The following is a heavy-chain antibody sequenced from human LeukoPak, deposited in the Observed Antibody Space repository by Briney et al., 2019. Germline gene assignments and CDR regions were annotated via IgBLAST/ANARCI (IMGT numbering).Heavy chain of an antibody. CDR1: GFTFSSYS. CDR3: ARDIWSGYYFDY. J-gene: IGHJ4*02. CDR2: ISSSSSYI. D-gene: IGHD3-3*01. Sequence: GGSLRLSCAASGFTFSSYSMNWVRQAPGKGLEWVSSISSSSSYIYYADSVKGRFTISRDNAKNSLYLQMNSLRAEDTAVYYCARDIWSGYYFDYWGRGTLVTVSS. V-gene: IGHV3-21*01.